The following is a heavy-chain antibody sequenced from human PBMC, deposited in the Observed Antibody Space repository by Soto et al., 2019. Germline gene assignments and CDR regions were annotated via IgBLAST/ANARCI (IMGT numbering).Heavy chain of an antibody. D-gene: IGHD2-15*01. Sequence: QVQLVESGGGVVQPGRSLRLSCAASGFTFSSYGMHWVRQAPGKGLEWVAVIWYDGSNKYYADSVKGRFTISRDNSKNTLSLQMNSRRAEDTAVYYCARDYGYCSGGSCYGSGAFDIWGQGTMFTVSS. J-gene: IGHJ3*02. V-gene: IGHV3-33*01. CDR1: GFTFSSYG. CDR3: ARDYGYCSGGSCYGSGAFDI. CDR2: IWYDGSNK.